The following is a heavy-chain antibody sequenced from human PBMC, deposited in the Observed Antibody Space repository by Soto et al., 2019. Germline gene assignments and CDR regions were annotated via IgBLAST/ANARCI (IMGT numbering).Heavy chain of an antibody. Sequence: GESLKISCKGSGYSFTSYWIGWVRQMPGKGLEWMGIIYPGDSDTRYSPSFQGQVTISADKSISTAYLQWSSLKASDTAMYYCARLPIVVVPAASRLYYYGMDVWGQGTTVTVSS. D-gene: IGHD2-2*01. CDR2: IYPGDSDT. J-gene: IGHJ6*02. CDR3: ARLPIVVVPAASRLYYYGMDV. CDR1: GYSFTSYW. V-gene: IGHV5-51*01.